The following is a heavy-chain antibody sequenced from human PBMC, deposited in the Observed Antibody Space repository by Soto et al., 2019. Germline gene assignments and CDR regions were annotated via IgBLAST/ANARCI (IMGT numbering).Heavy chain of an antibody. CDR1: GFTFSDHY. CDR2: TRNKANSYTT. CDR3: ATQSDDAFDI. J-gene: IGHJ3*02. Sequence: GGSLRLSCAASGFTFSDHYMDWVRQAPGKGLEWVGRTRNKANSYTTEYAASVKGRFTISRDDSKNSLYLQMNSLKTEDTAVYYCATQSDDAFDISGQGTMVT. V-gene: IGHV3-72*01.